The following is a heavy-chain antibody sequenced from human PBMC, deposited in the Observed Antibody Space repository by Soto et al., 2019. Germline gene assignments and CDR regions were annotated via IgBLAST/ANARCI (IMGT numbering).Heavy chain of an antibody. CDR3: ARDRYNWNDEPLSVHY. V-gene: IGHV3-48*02. D-gene: IGHD1-20*01. CDR1: GFTFSSYS. CDR2: ISSSSSTI. Sequence: EVQLVESGGGLAQPGGSLRLSCAASGFTFSSYSMNWVRQAPGKGLEWVSYISSSSSTIYYADSVKGRFTISRDNAKNSLYLQMNSLRDEDTAVYYCARDRYNWNDEPLSVHYWGQGTLVTVSS. J-gene: IGHJ4*02.